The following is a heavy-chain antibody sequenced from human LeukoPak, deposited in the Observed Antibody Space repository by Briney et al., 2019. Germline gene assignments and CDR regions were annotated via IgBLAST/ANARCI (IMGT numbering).Heavy chain of an antibody. V-gene: IGHV3-53*01. CDR1: GFTVSSNY. CDR3: AKRVWSVAGTIYHYYYYMDV. J-gene: IGHJ6*03. CDR2: IYSGGST. Sequence: HPGGSLRLSCAASGFTVSSNYMSWVRQAPGKGLEWVSVIYSGGSTYYADSVKGRFTISRDNSKNTLYLQMNSLRAEDTAVYYCAKRVWSVAGTIYHYYYYMDVWGKGTTVTVSS. D-gene: IGHD6-13*01.